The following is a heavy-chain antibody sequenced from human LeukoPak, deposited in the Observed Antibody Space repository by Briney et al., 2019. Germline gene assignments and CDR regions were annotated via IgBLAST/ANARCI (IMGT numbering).Heavy chain of an antibody. CDR1: GGSIKTYY. Sequence: SETLSLTCTVPGGSIKTYYWSWRRQSPGKGLEWIGSMSYSGTSNYIPSLKSRVSMTIDISKNQFSLKLTSVTAADTALYFCAAGSRPYYFYYMAVWGTGTTVTVSS. CDR3: AAGSRPYYFYYMAV. V-gene: IGHV4-59*08. J-gene: IGHJ6*03. CDR2: MSYSGTS.